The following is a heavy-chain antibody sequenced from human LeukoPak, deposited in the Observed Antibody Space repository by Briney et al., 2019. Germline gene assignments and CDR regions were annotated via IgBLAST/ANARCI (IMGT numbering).Heavy chain of an antibody. D-gene: IGHD1-26*01. Sequence: KPSETLSLTCTVSGGSISSYHWSWVRQPPGKGLEWIGYILTSGSTNYNPSLKSRLTISVDTSKNQFTLKVNSVTAADTAVYYCARVRVSGSYLYYFDSWGQGNLVTVSS. CDR2: ILTSGST. CDR3: ARVRVSGSYLYYFDS. CDR1: GGSISSYH. J-gene: IGHJ4*02. V-gene: IGHV4-4*09.